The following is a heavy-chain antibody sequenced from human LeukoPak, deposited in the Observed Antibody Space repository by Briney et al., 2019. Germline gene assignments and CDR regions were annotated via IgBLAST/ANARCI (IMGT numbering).Heavy chain of an antibody. CDR2: IYYSGST. CDR3: ARQLPEPAADFDY. V-gene: IGHV4-59*08. CDR1: GGSISSYY. J-gene: IGHJ4*02. D-gene: IGHD6-13*01. Sequence: MPSETLSLTCTVSGGSISSYYWSWIRQPPGKGLEWIGYIYYSGSTNYNPSLKSRVTISVDASKNQFSLKLSSVTAADTAVYYCARQLPEPAADFDYWGQGTLVTVSS.